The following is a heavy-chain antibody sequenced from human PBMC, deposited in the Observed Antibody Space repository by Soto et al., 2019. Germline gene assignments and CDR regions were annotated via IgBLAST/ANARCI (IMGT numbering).Heavy chain of an antibody. J-gene: IGHJ6*02. D-gene: IGHD3-10*01. CDR3: AAADYYGSGSYRRDYYYYGMDV. CDR2: INPSGGST. V-gene: IGHV1-46*01. Sequence: GASVKVSCKASGYTFTSYYMHWVRQAPGQGLEWMGIINPSGGSTSYAQKFQGRVTMTRDTSTSTVYMELSSLRSEDTAVYYCAAADYYGSGSYRRDYYYYGMDVWGQGTTVTVSS. CDR1: GYTFTSYY.